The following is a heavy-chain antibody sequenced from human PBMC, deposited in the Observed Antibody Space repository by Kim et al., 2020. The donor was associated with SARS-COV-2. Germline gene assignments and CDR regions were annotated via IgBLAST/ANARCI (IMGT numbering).Heavy chain of an antibody. D-gene: IGHD2-21*02. V-gene: IGHV3-23*03. CDR1: GFTFSSYA. Sequence: GGSLRLSCAASGFTFSSYAMSWVRQAPGKGLEWVSVIYSGGSSTYYADSVKGRFTISRDNSKNTLYLQMNSLRAEDTAVYYCAKLYCGGDCYSGIDYWGQGTLVTVSS. J-gene: IGHJ4*02. CDR3: AKLYCGGDCYSGIDY. CDR2: IYSGGSST.